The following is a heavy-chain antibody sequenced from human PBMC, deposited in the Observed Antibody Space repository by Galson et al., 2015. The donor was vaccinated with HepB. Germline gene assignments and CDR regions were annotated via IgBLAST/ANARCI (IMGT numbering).Heavy chain of an antibody. CDR3: VRDGTKYYDSSGYRDAFHI. CDR1: GFSFNNYA. D-gene: IGHD3-22*01. V-gene: IGHV3-30*04. Sequence: SLRLSCAASGFSFNNYALFWVRQAPGKGLEWMAVISYDGRNKDYADSVKGRFTISRDNSKNTVYVQMTSLRAEDTALYYCVRDGTKYYDSSGYRDAFHIWCQGTMVTVSS. CDR2: ISYDGRNK. J-gene: IGHJ3*02.